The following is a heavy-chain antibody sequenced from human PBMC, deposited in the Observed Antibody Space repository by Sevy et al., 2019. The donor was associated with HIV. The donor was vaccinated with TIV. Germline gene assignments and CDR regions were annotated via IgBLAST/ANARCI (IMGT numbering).Heavy chain of an antibody. J-gene: IGHJ4*02. CDR2: IYSGGNT. V-gene: IGHV3-53*01. CDR3: TSDYGDYDVY. D-gene: IGHD4-17*01. Sequence: GGSLRLSCAASGFTVSSNYMSWVRQAPGKGLEWVSVIYSGGNTYYADSVKGRFTISRDNSKNTLYLQMNSLRAEDTAVYYCTSDYGDYDVYWGQGTLVTVSS. CDR1: GFTVSSNY.